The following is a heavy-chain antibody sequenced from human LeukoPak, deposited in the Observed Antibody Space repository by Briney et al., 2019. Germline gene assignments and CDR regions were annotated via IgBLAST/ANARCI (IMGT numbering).Heavy chain of an antibody. CDR3: ARAGGRSWFDP. D-gene: IGHD1-26*01. CDR2: MNPKSGGT. V-gene: IGHV1-2*02. J-gene: IGHJ5*02. CDR1: GYTFTNSY. Sequence: ASVKVSCKASGYTFTNSYIHWVRQAPGQDLAWMGSMNPKSGGTKYAQKFQGRVSMTRDTSISTAYMELASLTSDDTAVYYCARAGGRSWFDPWGQGTLVTVSS.